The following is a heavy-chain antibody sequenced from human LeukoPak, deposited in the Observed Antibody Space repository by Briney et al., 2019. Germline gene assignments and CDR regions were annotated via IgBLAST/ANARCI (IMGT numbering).Heavy chain of an antibody. CDR3: ARDPPLAAAANDSDDY. CDR1: GYTFTGYY. J-gene: IGHJ4*02. Sequence: ASVKVSCKASGYTFTGYYMHWVRQAPGQGPEWMGIINPSGGSTSYAQKFQGRVTMTRDMSTSTVYMELSSLRSEDTAVYYCARDPPLAAAANDSDDYWGQGTLVTVSS. CDR2: INPSGGST. D-gene: IGHD6-13*01. V-gene: IGHV1-46*01.